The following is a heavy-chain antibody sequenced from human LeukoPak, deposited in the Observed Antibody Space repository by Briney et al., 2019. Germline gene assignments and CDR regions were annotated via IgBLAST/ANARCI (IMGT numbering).Heavy chain of an antibody. D-gene: IGHD2-2*02. Sequence: PGGSLRLSCAASGFTFSSYWMSWVRQAPGKGLEWVANIKQDGSEKYYVDSVKGRFTISRDNAKNSLYLQMNSLRAEDTAVYYCARDWYQLLYDYYYFYGMDVWGQGTTVTVSS. V-gene: IGHV3-7*01. J-gene: IGHJ6*02. CDR2: IKQDGSEK. CDR1: GFTFSSYW. CDR3: ARDWYQLLYDYYYFYGMDV.